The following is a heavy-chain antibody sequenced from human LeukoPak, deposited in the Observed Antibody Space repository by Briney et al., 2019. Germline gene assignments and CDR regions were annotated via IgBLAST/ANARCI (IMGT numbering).Heavy chain of an antibody. V-gene: IGHV4-38-2*02. Sequence: PSQTLSLTCTVSGYFISSGYYWGWIRQPPGKGLQWIGSIHHSGSTYYNPSLKSRVTISVDTSKNQFSLKLSSVTAADTAVYYCARGKELSPDPWGQGTLVTVSS. CDR2: IHHSGST. D-gene: IGHD2/OR15-2a*01. CDR3: ARGKELSPDP. CDR1: GYFISSGYY. J-gene: IGHJ5*02.